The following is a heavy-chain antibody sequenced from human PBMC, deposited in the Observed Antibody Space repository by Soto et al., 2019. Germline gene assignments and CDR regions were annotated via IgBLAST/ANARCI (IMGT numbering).Heavy chain of an antibody. CDR3: ARDPIVYCSSTSCYAGAFDI. CDR2: IYESGST. J-gene: IGHJ3*02. CDR1: GQSFSGHS. Sequence: SETLSLTCAVYGQSFSGHSWAWIRQPPGKGLEWIGEIYESGSTYYNLSLKSRVTISVDTSKNQFSLKLSSVTAADTAVYYCARDPIVYCSSTSCYAGAFDIWGQGTMVTVSS. D-gene: IGHD2-2*01. V-gene: IGHV4-34*09.